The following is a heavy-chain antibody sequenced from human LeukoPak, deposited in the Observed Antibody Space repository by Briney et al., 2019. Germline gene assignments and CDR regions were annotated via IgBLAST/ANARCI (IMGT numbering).Heavy chain of an antibody. CDR1: GFTFSSYW. D-gene: IGHD3-22*01. V-gene: IGHV3-7*01. J-gene: IGHJ6*03. Sequence: GGSLRLSCAASGFTFSSYWMSWVRQAPGKGLEWVANIKQDGGETFYVDSVKDRFTISRDNAKNTLYLQMNSLRAEDTAVYYCAKVDSSGYTYYYYYYMDVWGKGTTVTVSS. CDR2: IKQDGGET. CDR3: AKVDSSGYTYYYYYYMDV.